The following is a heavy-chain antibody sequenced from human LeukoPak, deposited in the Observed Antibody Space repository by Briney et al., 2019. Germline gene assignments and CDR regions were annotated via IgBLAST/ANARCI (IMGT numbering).Heavy chain of an antibody. J-gene: IGHJ5*02. Sequence: PGGSLRLSCAASGFIFNNYGLIWVRQAPGKGLEWVSAISNDGGGTNYADFVKGRFTISRDNSKNTLFLQMNSLRAEDTALYYCAKGSSGYFADLWGQGTLDTVSS. V-gene: IGHV3-23*01. CDR3: AKGSSGYFADL. CDR2: ISNDGGGT. D-gene: IGHD3-22*01. CDR1: GFIFNNYG.